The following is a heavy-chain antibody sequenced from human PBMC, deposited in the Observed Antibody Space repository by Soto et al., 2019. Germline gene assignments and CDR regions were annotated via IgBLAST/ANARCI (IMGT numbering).Heavy chain of an antibody. J-gene: IGHJ4*02. D-gene: IGHD3-16*01. CDR1: AASFSKYY. CDR3: ASVTFGGVVLAH. CDR2: IYFNGNT. V-gene: IGHV4-59*01. Sequence: SETLSLTCTVSAASFSKYYWSWIRQPPGKGLEWVGYIYFNGNTNYNPSLKRRVTISIDTSKKQISLNLTSVTDADTAVYYCASVTFGGVVLAHWGQGTLVTVS.